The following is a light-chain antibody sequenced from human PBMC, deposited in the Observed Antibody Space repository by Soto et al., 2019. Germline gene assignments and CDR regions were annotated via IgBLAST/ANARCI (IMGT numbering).Light chain of an antibody. J-gene: IGLJ1*01. CDR1: SSDVGGYTY. CDR3: NSYTSGSTYV. Sequence: QSALTQPASVSGSPGQPITISCTGTSSDVGGYTYVSWYQQHPGKAPKLIIYEVSNRPSGVSNRFSGSRSGNTASLPISGLQAEDEADYYCNSYTSGSTYVFGTGTKVTVL. V-gene: IGLV2-14*01. CDR2: EVS.